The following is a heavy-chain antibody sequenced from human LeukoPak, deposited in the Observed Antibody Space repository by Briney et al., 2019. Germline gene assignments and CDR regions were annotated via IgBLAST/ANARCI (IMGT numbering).Heavy chain of an antibody. V-gene: IGHV1-45*02. Sequence: ASVKVSCKASGYTFTYRYLHWVRQAPGQALEWMGWITPFNGNTNYAQKFQDRVTITRDRSMSTAYMELRSLRSEDTAMYYCARALPEADAFDIWGQGTMVTVSS. D-gene: IGHD1-14*01. CDR1: GYTFTYRY. CDR2: ITPFNGNT. CDR3: ARALPEADAFDI. J-gene: IGHJ3*02.